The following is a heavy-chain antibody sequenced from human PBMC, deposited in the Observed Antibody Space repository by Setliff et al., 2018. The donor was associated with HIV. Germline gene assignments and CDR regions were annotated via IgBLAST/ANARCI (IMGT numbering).Heavy chain of an antibody. CDR3: ARGGTYSSGFNWFDP. Sequence: GASVKVSCKASGYTFSSYGISWVRQAPGQRLEWMGWISVDNGNTNYAQKFQGRVTMTTDTSTSTAYMELRSLKSDDTAVYYCARGGTYSSGFNWFDPWGQGTLVTVSS. V-gene: IGHV1-18*01. CDR1: GYTFSSYG. CDR2: ISVDNGNT. D-gene: IGHD6-19*01. J-gene: IGHJ5*02.